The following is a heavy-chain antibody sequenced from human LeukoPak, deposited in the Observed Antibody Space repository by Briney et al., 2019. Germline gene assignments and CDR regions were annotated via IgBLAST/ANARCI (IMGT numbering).Heavy chain of an antibody. J-gene: IGHJ6*03. V-gene: IGHV1-69*01. CDR2: IIPIFGTA. Sequence: SVKVSCKASGGTFSSYAISWVLQAPGQGLEWMGGIIPIFGTANYAQKFQGRVTITADESTSTAYMELSSLRSEDTAVYYCARGSWGPYCSSTSCYGWDYYYYYMDVWGKGTTVTVSS. D-gene: IGHD2-2*01. CDR3: ARGSWGPYCSSTSCYGWDYYYYYMDV. CDR1: GGTFSSYA.